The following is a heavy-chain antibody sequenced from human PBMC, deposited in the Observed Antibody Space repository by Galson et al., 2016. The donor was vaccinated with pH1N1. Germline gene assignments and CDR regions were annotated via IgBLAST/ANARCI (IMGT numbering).Heavy chain of an antibody. Sequence: TLSLTCTLSRGSISDKDYSWSWIRQPPGKGLEWIGYISHTGSTCFNPSLKSRLTISLGGSKNQFSLKLNSVTAADTAVYYCATRMEGAALEYFQEWGQGTLVTVSS. CDR3: ATRMEGAALEYFQE. V-gene: IGHV4-30-2*01. D-gene: IGHD2-15*01. J-gene: IGHJ1*01. CDR1: RGSISDKDYS. CDR2: ISHTGST.